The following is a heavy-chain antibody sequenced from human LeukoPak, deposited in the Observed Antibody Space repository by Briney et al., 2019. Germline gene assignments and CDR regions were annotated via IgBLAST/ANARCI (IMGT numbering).Heavy chain of an antibody. J-gene: IGHJ4*02. V-gene: IGHV3-20*04. CDR2: INWNGGST. CDR1: GXAFDDYG. CDR3: ARNGIYSDYVTD. Sequence: PGGSLRLSCAASGXAFDDYGMSWVRQAPGKGLEWVSGINWNGGSTGYADSVKGRFTISRDNAKNSLYLQMNSLRAEDTALYYCARNGIYSDYVTDWGQGTLVTVSS. D-gene: IGHD4-11*01.